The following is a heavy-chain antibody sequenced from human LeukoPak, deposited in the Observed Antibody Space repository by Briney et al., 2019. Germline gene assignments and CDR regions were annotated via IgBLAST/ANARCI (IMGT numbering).Heavy chain of an antibody. V-gene: IGHV3-43*01. CDR1: GFTFDDYT. J-gene: IGHJ4*02. D-gene: IGHD4-17*01. CDR2: ISWDGGYT. Sequence: GGSLRLSCAASGFTFDDYTMHWVRQAPGKGLEWVSLISWDGGYTYYADSVKGRFTISRDNSKNCLYLQMSSLRTEDTALYYCAKERGDYGDYALSDWGQGTLVTVSS. CDR3: AKERGDYGDYALSD.